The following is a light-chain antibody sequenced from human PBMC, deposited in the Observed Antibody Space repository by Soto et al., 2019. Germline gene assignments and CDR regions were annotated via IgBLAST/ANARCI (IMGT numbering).Light chain of an antibody. CDR2: EVT. Sequence: ALTQPPSASGSPGQSVTLSCTGTSSDVGGYDYVSWYQQHPGKAPKLILYEVTKRPSGVPDRFSGSKSGNTASLTVSGLQAEDEADYFCSSYAGSNNFGVFGGGTKLTVL. J-gene: IGLJ2*01. CDR1: SSDVGGYDY. CDR3: SSYAGSNNFGV. V-gene: IGLV2-8*01.